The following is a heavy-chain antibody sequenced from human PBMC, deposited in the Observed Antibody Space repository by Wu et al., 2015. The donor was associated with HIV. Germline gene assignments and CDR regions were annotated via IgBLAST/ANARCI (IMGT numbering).Heavy chain of an antibody. Sequence: QVQLVQSGAEVKKPGASVKVSCKASGYTFTSYGISWVRQAPGQGLEWMGWISAYNGNTNYAQKLQGRVTMTTDTSTSTAYMELRSLRSDDTAVYYCARSHYYGSGSHASYYYYGMDVWGQGTTVTVSS. V-gene: IGHV1-18*01. CDR3: ARSHYYGSGSHASYYYYGMDV. J-gene: IGHJ6*02. D-gene: IGHD3-10*01. CDR1: GYTFTSYG. CDR2: ISAYNGNT.